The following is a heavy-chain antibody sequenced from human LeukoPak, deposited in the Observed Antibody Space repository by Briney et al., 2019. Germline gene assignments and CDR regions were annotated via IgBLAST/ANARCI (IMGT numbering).Heavy chain of an antibody. D-gene: IGHD6-13*01. CDR2: MNPNSGNT. J-gene: IGHJ6*03. CDR1: GYTFTSYD. Sequence: ASVKVSCKASGYTFTSYDINWVRQATGQGLEWMGWMNPNSGNTGYAQKFQGRVTMTRNTSISTAYMELSSLRSEDTAVYYCARLQQLVQNYYYYYYMDVWGKGTTVTASS. CDR3: ARLQQLVQNYYYYYYMDV. V-gene: IGHV1-8*01.